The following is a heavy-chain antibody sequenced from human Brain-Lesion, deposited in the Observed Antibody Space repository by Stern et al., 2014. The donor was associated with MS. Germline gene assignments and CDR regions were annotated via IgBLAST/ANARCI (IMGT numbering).Heavy chain of an antibody. D-gene: IGHD3-10*01. Sequence: QVQLQESGPGLVKPSGTLSLTCAVSGASISNTQWWTWVRQSPGKGLEWIGEIYQSGSANLNPSLRSRVTISVDRSKNSFSLKLNSVTAADTAVYYCARDPRRGGLSGYYHGMDVWGQGTTVTVSS. CDR3: ARDPRRGGLSGYYHGMDV. V-gene: IGHV4-4*02. CDR1: GASISNTQW. CDR2: IYQSGSA. J-gene: IGHJ6*02.